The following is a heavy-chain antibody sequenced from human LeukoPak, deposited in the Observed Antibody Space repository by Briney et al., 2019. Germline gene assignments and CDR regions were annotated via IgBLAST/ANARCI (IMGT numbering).Heavy chain of an antibody. CDR2: IYHSGST. D-gene: IGHD5-18*01. CDR1: GYSISSGYY. V-gene: IGHV4-38-2*01. J-gene: IGHJ4*02. CDR3: ARNISLGRDTTMVTVFDY. Sequence: SETLSLTCAVSGYSISSGYYWGWIQQPPGKGLEWIGSIYHSGSTVYSPSLKSRVTISVDTSKNQFSLRLNSVTAADTAVYYCARNISLGRDTTMVTVFDYWGQGTLVTVSS.